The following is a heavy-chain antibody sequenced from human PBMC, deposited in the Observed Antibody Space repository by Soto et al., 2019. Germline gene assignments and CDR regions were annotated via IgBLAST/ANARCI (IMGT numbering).Heavy chain of an antibody. V-gene: IGHV3-23*01. D-gene: IGHD1-20*01. CDR1: GFNVGAFA. CDR3: TRETVAGITGLDY. CDR2: ISVSDAFI. J-gene: IGHJ4*02. Sequence: EVQLLESGGDLVQPGGSLRLSCAASGFNVGAFAVNWVRQAPGKGLEWVSGISVSDAFIYYADSVRGRFSISRDASENNHYLQMNRLRVDDTALYYCTRETVAGITGLDYWGPGTLVTVSS.